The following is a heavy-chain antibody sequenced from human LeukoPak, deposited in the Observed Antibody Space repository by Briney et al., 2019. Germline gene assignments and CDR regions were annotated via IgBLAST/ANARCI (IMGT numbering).Heavy chain of an antibody. CDR3: ARGTDAWKVGY. J-gene: IGHJ4*02. CDR2: IYTSGTT. CDR1: GGSISSHY. V-gene: IGHV4-4*07. D-gene: IGHD1-1*01. Sequence: SETLSLTCTVSGGSISSHYWSWIRQPAGKGLEWIGHIYTSGTTNYNPSLKSRVTMSVDTSKNQFSLKLSSVTAADTAVYYCARGTDAWKVGYWGQGTLVTVSS.